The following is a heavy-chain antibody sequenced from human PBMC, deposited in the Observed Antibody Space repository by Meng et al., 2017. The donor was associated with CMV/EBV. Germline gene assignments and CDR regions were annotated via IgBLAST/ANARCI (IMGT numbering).Heavy chain of an antibody. CDR1: GGSISSTTNY. Sequence: SETQSLTCNVSGGSISSTTNYWGWVRQPPGKGLEWIGSIYYSGTTYYSSSLKSRVTLSLDTSKNQFSLKLSSVTAADTAVYYCARGGSSSSETFDYWGQGPLVTVSS. CDR3: ARGGSSSSETFDY. J-gene: IGHJ4*02. D-gene: IGHD6-6*01. V-gene: IGHV4-39*07. CDR2: IYYSGTT.